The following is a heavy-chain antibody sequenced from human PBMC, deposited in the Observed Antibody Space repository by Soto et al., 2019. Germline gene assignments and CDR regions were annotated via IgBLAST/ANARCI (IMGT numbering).Heavy chain of an antibody. CDR3: AREAGDYGHPYFDY. V-gene: IGHV1-69*01. D-gene: IGHD3-10*01. Sequence: QLVQSGPEVKKPGSSVKVSCKSVGDTFSSYPVSWVRQAPGQGLEWMGGIIPTFGTVNYAQKFKGRATITADESTRLSYMELSSLKAEDTAVYYCAREAGDYGHPYFDYWGQGTLISVSS. CDR1: GDTFSSYP. J-gene: IGHJ4*02. CDR2: IIPTFGTV.